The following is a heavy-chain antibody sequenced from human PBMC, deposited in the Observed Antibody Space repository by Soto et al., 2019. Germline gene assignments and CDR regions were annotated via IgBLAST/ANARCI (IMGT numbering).Heavy chain of an antibody. CDR3: ARGNSYGLNWFDP. Sequence: GGSLRLSCAASGFTVSSYSMNWVRQAPGKGLEWVSSISSSSSYIYYADSVKGRFTISRDNAKNSLYLQMNSLRAEDTAVYYCARGNSYGLNWFDPWGQGTLVTVSS. CDR1: GFTVSSYS. CDR2: ISSSSSYI. J-gene: IGHJ5*02. D-gene: IGHD5-18*01. V-gene: IGHV3-21*01.